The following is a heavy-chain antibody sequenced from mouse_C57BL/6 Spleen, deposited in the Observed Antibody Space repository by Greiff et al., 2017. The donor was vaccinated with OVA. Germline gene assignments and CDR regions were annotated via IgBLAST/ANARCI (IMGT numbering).Heavy chain of an antibody. V-gene: IGHV5-17*01. CDR1: GFTFSDYG. J-gene: IGHJ4*01. Sequence: EVKLVESGGGLVKPGASLKLSCAASGFTFSDYGMHWVRQAPEKGLEWVAYISSGSSTIYYADTVKGRVTISRDNAKHTLFLQMTSLRSEDTAMYYCARDSNYDALDYWGQGTSVTVSS. CDR2: ISSGSSTI. CDR3: ARDSNYDALDY. D-gene: IGHD2-5*01.